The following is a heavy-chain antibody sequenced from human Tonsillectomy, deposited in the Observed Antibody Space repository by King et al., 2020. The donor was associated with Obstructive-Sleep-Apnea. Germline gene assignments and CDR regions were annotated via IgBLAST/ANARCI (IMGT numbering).Heavy chain of an antibody. CDR2: IRRKVYGGTK. D-gene: IGHD3-22*01. J-gene: IGHJ4*02. CDR3: TRDLGYYDTSGYLGFY. CDR1: VFTFGDYA. Sequence: VQLVESGGGLVQPGRSLRLSCTASVFTFGDYAMIWFRQAPGKGLEGVGFIRRKVYGGTKEYAAAVKGRFTISRDDSKSIAYLQMTSLKTEDTADYYCTRDLGYYDTSGYLGFYWGQGTLVTVSS. V-gene: IGHV3-49*03.